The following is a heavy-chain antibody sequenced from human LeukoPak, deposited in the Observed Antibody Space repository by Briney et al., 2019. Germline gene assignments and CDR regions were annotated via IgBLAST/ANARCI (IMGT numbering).Heavy chain of an antibody. CDR1: GFTFSNYK. Sequence: GGSLRLSCAASGFTFSNYKMNWVRQAPGKGLEWVSSITSSSSFIYYAESVKGRFTISRDNAKNSLHLQVNSLRVEDTALYYCATALELREYHFDYWGQGTLVTVSS. V-gene: IGHV3-21*01. CDR3: ATALELREYHFDY. J-gene: IGHJ4*02. D-gene: IGHD1-7*01. CDR2: ITSSSSFI.